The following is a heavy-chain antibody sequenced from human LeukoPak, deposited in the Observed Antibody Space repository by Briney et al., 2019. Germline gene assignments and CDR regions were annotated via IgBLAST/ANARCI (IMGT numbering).Heavy chain of an antibody. Sequence: GGSLRLSCAASGFTFSSYEMNWVRQAPGRGLEWVAFLRYDGSDQKYADSVKGRFTISRDNSKNALYLQMDSLRLEDAAVYYCAKEAYANGVVDYWGQGTLVTVSS. J-gene: IGHJ4*02. CDR1: GFTFSSYE. CDR2: LRYDGSDQ. CDR3: AKEAYANGVVDY. D-gene: IGHD2-2*01. V-gene: IGHV3-30*02.